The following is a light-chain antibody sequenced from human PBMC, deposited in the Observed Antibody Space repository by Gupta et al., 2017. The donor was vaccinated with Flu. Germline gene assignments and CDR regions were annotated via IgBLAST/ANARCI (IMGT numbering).Light chain of an antibody. CDR3: QQLNTYPHT. V-gene: IGKV1-9*01. CDR1: QGISSY. J-gene: IGKJ2*01. Sequence: PSFLSASVGDRVSITCRASQGISSYLASYQHKPWKAPNLLLYVASTFQSGVPSRFSGSGSGTEFTLTISSLQPEDFATYYCQQLNTYPHTFGPGTKVEI. CDR2: VAS.